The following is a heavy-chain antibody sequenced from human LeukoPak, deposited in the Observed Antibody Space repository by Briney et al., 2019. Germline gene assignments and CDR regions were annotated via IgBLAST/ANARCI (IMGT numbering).Heavy chain of an antibody. CDR1: GFTFSSYG. CDR2: IYSGGNT. V-gene: IGHV3-53*01. J-gene: IGHJ4*02. D-gene: IGHD2-2*02. CDR3: AREQIIVAAIYFDY. Sequence: GRSLRLSCAASGFTFSSYGMHWVRQAPGKGLEWVSVIYSGGNTYYADSVKGRFTISRDNSKNTLYLQMNSLRAEDTAVYYCAREQIIVAAIYFDYWGQGTLVTVSS.